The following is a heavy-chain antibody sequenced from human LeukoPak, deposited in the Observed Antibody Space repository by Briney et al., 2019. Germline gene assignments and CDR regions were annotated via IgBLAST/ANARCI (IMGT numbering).Heavy chain of an antibody. Sequence: GGSLRLSCVASGFTFSSYWMHWVRQDPRKGLVWVSRISGDGRNINYADSVRGRFTISRDNAKNTLYLQMNSLRVEDTAVYYCVPLNWNPPGDFDRWGQGTLVTVSS. CDR1: GFTFSSYW. CDR3: VPLNWNPPGDFDR. J-gene: IGHJ4*02. CDR2: ISGDGRNI. D-gene: IGHD1-20*01. V-gene: IGHV3-74*01.